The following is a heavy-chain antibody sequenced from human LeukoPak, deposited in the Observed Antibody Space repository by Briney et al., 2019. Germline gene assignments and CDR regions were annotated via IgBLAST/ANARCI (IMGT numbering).Heavy chain of an antibody. V-gene: IGHV1-2*02. D-gene: IGHD2-2*01. CDR3: ARGLHYRAMSQLDY. J-gene: IGHJ4*02. CDR2: INPNSGGT. Sequence: ASVKVSCKASGYTFTRYYMHWVRQAPGQGLEWMGWINPNSGGTNYAQKLQGRVTMTTDTSTNTAYMELKSLRSDDTAVYYCARGLHYRAMSQLDYWGQGTLVTVSS. CDR1: GYTFTRYY.